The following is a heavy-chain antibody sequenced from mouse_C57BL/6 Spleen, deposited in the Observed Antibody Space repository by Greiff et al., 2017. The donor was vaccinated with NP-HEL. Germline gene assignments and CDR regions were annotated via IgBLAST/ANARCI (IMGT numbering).Heavy chain of an antibody. V-gene: IGHV3-6*01. Sequence: VQLKESGPGLVKPSQSLSLTCSVTGYSITSGYYWNWIRQFPGNKLEWMGYISYDGSNKYNPSLKNRISITRDTSKNQFFLKLNSVTTEDTATYYCARVLLGAMDYWGQGTSVTVSS. CDR3: ARVLLGAMDY. D-gene: IGHD2-12*01. CDR1: GYSITSGYY. J-gene: IGHJ4*01. CDR2: ISYDGSN.